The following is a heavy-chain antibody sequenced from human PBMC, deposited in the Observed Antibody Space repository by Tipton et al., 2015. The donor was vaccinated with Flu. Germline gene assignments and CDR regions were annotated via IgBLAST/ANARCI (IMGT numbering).Heavy chain of an antibody. CDR3: ARQGNGYGSD. Sequence: VQLVQSGAEVKKPGESLKISCKGSGYSFSNFWIAWVRQMPGKGLEWMGIIYPGDSDTRYSPSFQGQVTISADTSISTAYLQWGSLRASDTAIYYCARQGNGYGSDWGQGTLVTVSS. D-gene: IGHD5-12*01. CDR1: GYSFSNFW. V-gene: IGHV5-51*01. J-gene: IGHJ4*02. CDR2: IYPGDSDT.